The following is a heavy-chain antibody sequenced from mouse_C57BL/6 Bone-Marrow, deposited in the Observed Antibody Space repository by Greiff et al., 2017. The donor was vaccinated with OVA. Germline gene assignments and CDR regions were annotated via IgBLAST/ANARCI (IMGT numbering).Heavy chain of an antibody. J-gene: IGHJ2*01. CDR2: IRNKPNGSTT. CDR1: GFTFTNYY. D-gene: IGHD1-1*01. Sequence: DVKLVESGGGLVQPGDSLSLSCAASGFTFTNYYMSWVRQPPGKALEWLAFIRNKPNGSTTEYSASVKGRFTISRDNFQSILYLQMNALRAADSATYYCARYKGRVAVDYFDYWGQGTALTVSS. CDR3: ARYKGRVAVDYFDY. V-gene: IGHV7-3*01.